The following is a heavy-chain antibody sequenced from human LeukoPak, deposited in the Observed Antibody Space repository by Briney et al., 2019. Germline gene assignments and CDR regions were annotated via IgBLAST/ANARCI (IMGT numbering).Heavy chain of an antibody. CDR1: GYTFTSYD. Sequence: GASVKVSCKASGYTFTSYDINWVRQAPGQGLEWMGGMNPNSGNTGYAQKFQGRVTITRNTSISTAYMELSSLRSEDTAVYYCARLMITFGGTYREDYWGQGTLVTVSS. CDR3: ARLMITFGGTYREDY. D-gene: IGHD3-16*01. CDR2: MNPNSGNT. J-gene: IGHJ4*02. V-gene: IGHV1-8*03.